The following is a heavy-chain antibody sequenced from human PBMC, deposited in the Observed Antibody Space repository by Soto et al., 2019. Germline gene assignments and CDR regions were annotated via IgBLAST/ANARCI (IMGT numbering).Heavy chain of an antibody. D-gene: IGHD6-13*01. CDR2: IYYSGST. V-gene: IGHV4-59*08. J-gene: IGHJ5*02. CDR3: ARRWEGIAAAGTKYNWFDP. CDR1: GGSISSYC. Sequence: QVQLQESGPGLVKPSETLSLTCTVSGGSISSYCWSWIRQPPGKGLEWIGYIYYSGSTNYNPSLKSRVTISVDTSKNQFSLKLSSVTAADTAVYYCARRWEGIAAAGTKYNWFDPWGQGTLVTVSS.